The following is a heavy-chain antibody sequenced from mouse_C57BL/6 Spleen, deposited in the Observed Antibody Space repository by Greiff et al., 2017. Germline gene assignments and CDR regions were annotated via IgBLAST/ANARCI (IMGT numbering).Heavy chain of an antibody. Sequence: EVKLVESGGGLVQPGESLKLSCESTEYEFPSHDMSWVRTTPEKRLELVAAINSDGGSTYYPDTMERRFIISRDNTKKTLYLQKSRLRSEDTALYYCARHGNYYAMDYWGQGTSVTVSS. J-gene: IGHJ4*01. CDR1: EYEFPSHD. CDR2: INSDGGST. D-gene: IGHD2-1*01. CDR3: ARHGNYYAMDY. V-gene: IGHV5-2*01.